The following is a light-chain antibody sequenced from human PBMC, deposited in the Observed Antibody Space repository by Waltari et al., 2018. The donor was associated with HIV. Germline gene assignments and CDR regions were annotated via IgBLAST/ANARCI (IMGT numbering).Light chain of an antibody. V-gene: IGLV2-14*01. CDR3: CSYTTSDTWV. CDR2: ELT. Sequence: QSALTQPASVSGSPGQSITTSSAGTSSDVGHYILVSWYQQHPGKAPKLIVFELTNRPSGLSSRFSGSKSDNTASLTISGLQAEDEADYYCCSYTTSDTWVFGGGTKLTVL. J-gene: IGLJ3*02. CDR1: SSDVGHYIL.